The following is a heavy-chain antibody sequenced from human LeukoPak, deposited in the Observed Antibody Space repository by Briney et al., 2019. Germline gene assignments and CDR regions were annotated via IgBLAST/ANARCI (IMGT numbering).Heavy chain of an antibody. CDR1: GYTCTGYY. J-gene: IGHJ4*02. V-gene: IGHV1-2*02. D-gene: IGHD3-16*01. CDR3: ARDFRLMDDY. CDR2: INPNSGGT. Sequence: ASVKVSCKASGYTCTGYYMYWVRQAPGQGLEWMGWINPNSGGTSCAQKFQGRVTMTRDTSISTAYMELSRLRSDDTAVYYCARDFRLMDDYWGQGTLVTVSS.